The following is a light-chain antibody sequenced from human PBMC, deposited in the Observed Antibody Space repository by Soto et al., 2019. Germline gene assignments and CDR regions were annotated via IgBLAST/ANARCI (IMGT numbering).Light chain of an antibody. CDR2: GAS. Sequence: DIVLTQSPGTLSLSPGEGATLFCRARRSVAGDYVAWYQQKTGQAPRRIIYGASYRATGIPDRFFGSGSGTDITLTVTGLEPEDFAVYYCQQYGSSVWTFGQGTRVEIK. J-gene: IGKJ1*01. CDR1: RSVAGDY. V-gene: IGKV3-20*01. CDR3: QQYGSSVWT.